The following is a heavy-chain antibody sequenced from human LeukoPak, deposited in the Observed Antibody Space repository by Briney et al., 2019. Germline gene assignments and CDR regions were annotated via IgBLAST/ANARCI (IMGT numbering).Heavy chain of an antibody. J-gene: IGHJ4*02. D-gene: IGHD3-3*01. Sequence: PGGSLTLSCTTSGFSFTHAWMNWFRQAPGGGLEWIGRIESRNDGGTTDYAAPVKGRFTISRDDSKNTVILHMNSLKTEDTAVYYCATVPGITAFGEVIDYWGQGTLVTISS. V-gene: IGHV3-15*04. CDR3: ATVPGITAFGEVIDY. CDR1: GFSFTHAW. CDR2: IESRNDGGTT.